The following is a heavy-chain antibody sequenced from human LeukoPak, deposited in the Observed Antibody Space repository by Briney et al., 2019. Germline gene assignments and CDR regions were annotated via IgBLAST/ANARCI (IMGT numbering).Heavy chain of an antibody. J-gene: IGHJ5*02. CDR2: ISAYNGNT. Sequence: ASVKVSCKASGYTFTSHGISWVRQAPGQGLEWMGWISAYNGNTNYAQKLQGRVTMTTDTSTSTAYMELRSLRSDDTAVYYCARPRNIGTSSPRGWFDPWGQGTLVTVSS. V-gene: IGHV1-18*01. D-gene: IGHD2-2*01. CDR3: ARPRNIGTSSPRGWFDP. CDR1: GYTFTSHG.